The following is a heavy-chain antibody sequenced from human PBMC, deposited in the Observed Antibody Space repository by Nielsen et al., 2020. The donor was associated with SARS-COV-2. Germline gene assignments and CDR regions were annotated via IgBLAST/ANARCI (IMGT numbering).Heavy chain of an antibody. CDR2: IDWDDDK. V-gene: IGHV2-70*11. Sequence: SGPTLVKPTQTLTLTCTFSGFSLSTSGMCVSWIRQPPGKALEWLARIDWDDDKYYSTSLKTRLTISKDTSKNQVVLTMTNMDPVDTATYYCARMRGQLLDYYGMDVWGQGTTVTVSS. CDR1: GFSLSTSGMC. J-gene: IGHJ6*02. CDR3: ARMRGQLLDYYGMDV. D-gene: IGHD6-6*01.